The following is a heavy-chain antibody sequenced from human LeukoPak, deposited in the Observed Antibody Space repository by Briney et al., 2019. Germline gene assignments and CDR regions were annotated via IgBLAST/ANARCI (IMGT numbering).Heavy chain of an antibody. V-gene: IGHV3-21*01. CDR2: ISSSSSYI. CDR3: ARVGSIDAFDI. J-gene: IGHJ3*02. CDR1: GFTFSSYS. Sequence: GGSLRLSCAASGFTFSSYSMNWVRQAPGKGLEWVSSISSSSSYIYYADSVKGRFTISRDNAKNSLYLQMNSLRAEDTAVYYCARVGSIDAFDIWGQGTMVTVSS. D-gene: IGHD1-26*01.